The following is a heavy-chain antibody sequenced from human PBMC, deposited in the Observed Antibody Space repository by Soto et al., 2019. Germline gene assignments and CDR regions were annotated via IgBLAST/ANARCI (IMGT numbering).Heavy chain of an antibody. J-gene: IGHJ6*02. CDR3: ARDRGVQQLADYYYGMDV. Sequence: QVQLVQSGAEVKKPGSSVKVSCKASGGTFSSYAISWVRQAPGQGLEWMGGIIPIFGTANYAQKLQGRVTITADESTSTAYMELSSLRSEDTAVYYCARDRGVQQLADYYYGMDVWGQGTTVTVSS. CDR1: GGTFSSYA. D-gene: IGHD6-13*01. CDR2: IIPIFGTA. V-gene: IGHV1-69*01.